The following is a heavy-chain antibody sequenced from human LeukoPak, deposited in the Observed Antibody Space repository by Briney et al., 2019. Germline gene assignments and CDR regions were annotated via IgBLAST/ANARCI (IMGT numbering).Heavy chain of an antibody. D-gene: IGHD3-16*01. V-gene: IGHV4-61*01. CDR3: ARRGGGHAFDI. Sequence: SETLSLTCTVSGVSVRSGNYYWSWIRQPPGKGLEWIGYIYYDGSTNYNPSLKSRVTISLDTSRTQFSLKLSSVTAADMAMYYCARRGGGHAFDIWGQGTMVTVSS. CDR1: GVSVRSGNYY. J-gene: IGHJ3*02. CDR2: IYYDGST.